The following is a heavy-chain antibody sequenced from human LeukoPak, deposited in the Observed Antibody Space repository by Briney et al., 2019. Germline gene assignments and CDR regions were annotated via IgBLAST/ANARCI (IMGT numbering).Heavy chain of an antibody. CDR1: GGSISSYY. J-gene: IGHJ6*03. CDR2: IYTSGST. V-gene: IGHV4-4*07. Sequence: SETLSLTCTVSGGSISSYYWSWIRQPAGKGLEWIGRIYTSGSTNYNPSLKSRVTMSVDTSKNQFSLKLSSVTAADTAVYYCARDRWFGELSPFYYMDVWGKGTTVTVS. CDR3: ARDRWFGELSPFYYMDV. D-gene: IGHD3-10*01.